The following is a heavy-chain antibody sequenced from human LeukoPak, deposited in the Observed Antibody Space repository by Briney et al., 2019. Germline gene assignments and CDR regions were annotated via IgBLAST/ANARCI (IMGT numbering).Heavy chain of an antibody. V-gene: IGHV4-39*01. J-gene: IGHJ4*02. CDR3: ARFTGYYFDY. CDR2: IYYSGST. Sequence: SETLSLTCTVSGGSISSSSYYWGWIRQPPGKGLEWIGSIYYSGSTYYNPSLKSRVTISVDTSKNQFSLKLSSVTAADTAVYYCARFTGYYFDYWGQGTPVTVSS. CDR1: GGSISSSSYY. D-gene: IGHD1-14*01.